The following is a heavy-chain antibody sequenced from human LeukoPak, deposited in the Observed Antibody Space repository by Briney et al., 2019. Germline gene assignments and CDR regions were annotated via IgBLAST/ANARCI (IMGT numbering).Heavy chain of an antibody. CDR3: ATPGADYGDLDY. Sequence: ASVKVSCKASGYTFTGYYMHWVRRAPGQGLEWMGWINPNSGGTNYAQKFQGRVTMTRNTSISTAYMELSSLRSEDTAVYYCATPGADYGDLDYWGQGTLVTVSS. D-gene: IGHD4-17*01. CDR2: INPNSGGT. V-gene: IGHV1-2*02. CDR1: GYTFTGYY. J-gene: IGHJ4*02.